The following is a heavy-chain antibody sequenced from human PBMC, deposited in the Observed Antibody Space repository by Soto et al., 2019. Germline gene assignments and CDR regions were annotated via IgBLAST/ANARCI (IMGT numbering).Heavy chain of an antibody. CDR1: GYTFTSYA. Sequence: ASVKVSCKASGYTFTSYAIHWVRQAPGQSLEWMGWISGYNGDTNYAQKFQGRVSMTIDTSTTTAYMELRSLRSDDTAVYYCAKNGQPPYYYYGLDVWGQGTKVTVSS. CDR2: ISGYNGDT. V-gene: IGHV1-18*01. CDR3: AKNGQPPYYYYGLDV. D-gene: IGHD2-8*01. J-gene: IGHJ6*02.